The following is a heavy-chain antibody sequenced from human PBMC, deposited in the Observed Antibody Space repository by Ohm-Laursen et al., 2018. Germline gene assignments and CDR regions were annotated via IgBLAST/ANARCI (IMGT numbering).Heavy chain of an antibody. J-gene: IGHJ6*02. D-gene: IGHD3-10*01. CDR2: ISYDGSNK. V-gene: IGHV3-30*18. CDR1: GFTFSSYG. Sequence: SLRLSCAAPGFTFSSYGMHWVRQAPGEGLEWVAVISYDGSNKYYADSVKGRFTISRDNSKNTLYLQMNSLRAEDTAVYYCAKATGEDYYYYGMDVWGQGTTVTVSS. CDR3: AKATGEDYYYYGMDV.